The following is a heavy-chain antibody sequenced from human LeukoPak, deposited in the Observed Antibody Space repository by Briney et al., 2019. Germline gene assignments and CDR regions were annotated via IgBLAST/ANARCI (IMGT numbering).Heavy chain of an antibody. CDR3: VRDFRSAEY. CDR1: GFTFSTYC. CDR2: ICPDGTVT. V-gene: IGHV3-74*01. J-gene: IGHJ4*02. Sequence: GGSLRLSCAASGFTFSTYCMHWVRQAPGKGPMWVSRICPDGTVTNYADSVKARFIISRDNARNTVYLQMNSLRVEDTAVYYCVRDFRSAEYWGQGTLVTVSS.